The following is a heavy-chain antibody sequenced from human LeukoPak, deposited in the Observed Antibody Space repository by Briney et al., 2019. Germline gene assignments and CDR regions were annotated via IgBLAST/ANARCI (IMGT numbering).Heavy chain of an antibody. V-gene: IGHV4-61*02. CDR2: IYTSGST. Sequence: SQTLSLTRTVSGGSISSGSYYWSWIRPPAGKGLEWIGRIYTSGSTNYNPPLKSRVTISVDTSKNQFSLKLSSVTAADTAVYYCARGITTVTTNWFDPWGQGTLVTVSS. J-gene: IGHJ5*02. D-gene: IGHD4-11*01. CDR3: ARGITTVTTNWFDP. CDR1: GGSISSGSYY.